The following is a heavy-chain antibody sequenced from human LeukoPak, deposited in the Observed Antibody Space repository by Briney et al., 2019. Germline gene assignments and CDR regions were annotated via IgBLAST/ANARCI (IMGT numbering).Heavy chain of an antibody. CDR2: IYPSGYA. J-gene: IGHJ3*02. CDR3: ARTSLRFSRGFDI. CDR1: GGSITSGGYS. Sequence: SETLSLTCTVSGGSITSGGYSWSWIRQPPGRGLEWIGFIYPSGYAHYNPSLRSRVTISLDGSKNHFSLDLNSVTAADTAVYYCARTSLRFSRGFDIWGQGTMVTVSS. V-gene: IGHV4-30-2*01. D-gene: IGHD3-3*01.